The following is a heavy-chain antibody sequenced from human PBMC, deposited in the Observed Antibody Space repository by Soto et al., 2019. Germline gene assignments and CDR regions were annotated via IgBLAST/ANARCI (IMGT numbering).Heavy chain of an antibody. D-gene: IGHD6-19*01. CDR2: VSGSGGTT. CDR1: GFTFSSSA. CDR3: ARCTVDTIVTSGWCHYLDP. J-gene: IGHJ5*02. V-gene: IGHV3-23*01. Sequence: VQLLDSGGGLVQPGGSLRLSCAASGFTFSSSAMSWVRQAPGKGLEWVSAVSGSGGTTYYADSVRGRFTISRDNSINTLYLQMNSLRAEDTAIYFCARCTVDTIVTSGWCHYLDPWGQGTLVTVSS.